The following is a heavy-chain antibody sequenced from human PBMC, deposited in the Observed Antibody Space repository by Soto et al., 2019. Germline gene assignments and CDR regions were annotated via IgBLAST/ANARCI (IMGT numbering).Heavy chain of an antibody. J-gene: IGHJ3*02. CDR3: ARRFRSLGDAFDI. CDR2: IIPIFGTA. CDR1: GGSFSSYA. D-gene: IGHD3-3*01. Sequence: SVKVSCKASGGSFSSYAISWVRQAPGQGLEWMGGIIPIFGTANYAQKFQGRVTITADESTSTAYMELSSLRSEDTAVYYCARRFRSLGDAFDIWGQGTMVTVSS. V-gene: IGHV1-69*13.